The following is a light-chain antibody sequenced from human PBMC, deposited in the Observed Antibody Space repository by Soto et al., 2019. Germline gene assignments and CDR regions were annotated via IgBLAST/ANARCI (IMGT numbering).Light chain of an antibody. CDR1: QSVSSSY. J-gene: IGKJ2*01. V-gene: IGKV3-20*01. CDR2: GAS. CDR3: QQYGSSLMYT. Sequence: DIVLTQSPGTLSLSPGQRATLSCRASQSVSSSYLAWYQQKPGQAPRLLIYGASSRATGIPDRFSGSGSGTDFALTISRLEPEEFAVYYWQQYGSSLMYTFGQGPKLEIK.